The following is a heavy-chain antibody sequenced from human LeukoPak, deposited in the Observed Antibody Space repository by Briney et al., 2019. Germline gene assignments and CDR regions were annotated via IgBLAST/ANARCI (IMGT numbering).Heavy chain of an antibody. CDR2: IIPIFGTA. V-gene: IGHV1-69*13. J-gene: IGHJ6*02. CDR3: ARDSNIVVVPAARFYYYGMDV. CDR1: GGTFSSYA. Sequence: SVKVSCKASGGTFSSYAISWVRQAPGQGLEWMGGIIPIFGTANYAQKFQGRVTITADESTSTAYMELSSLRSEDTAVYYCARDSNIVVVPAARFYYYGMDVWGQGTTVTVSS. D-gene: IGHD2-2*01.